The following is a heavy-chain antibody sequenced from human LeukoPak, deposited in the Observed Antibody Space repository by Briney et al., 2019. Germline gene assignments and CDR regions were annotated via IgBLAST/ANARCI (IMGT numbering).Heavy chain of an antibody. J-gene: IGHJ4*02. D-gene: IGHD3-10*01. V-gene: IGHV3-33*01. CDR3: ARGAPYYGSGSPIGTY. CDR2: IWYDGTDK. Sequence: PGGSLRLSCAASGFTFSSYGMHWVRQAPGKGLEWVAAIWYDGTDKYYADSVKGRFTISRDNSKNTLYLEMNSLRAEDTAVYFCARGAPYYGSGSPIGTYWGRGTLVTVSS. CDR1: GFTFSSYG.